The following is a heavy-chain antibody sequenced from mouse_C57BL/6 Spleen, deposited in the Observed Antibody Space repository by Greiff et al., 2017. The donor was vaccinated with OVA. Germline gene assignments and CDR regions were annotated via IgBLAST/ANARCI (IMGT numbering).Heavy chain of an antibody. D-gene: IGHD1-1*01. J-gene: IGHJ2*01. CDR3: ARSGTTVVGGFDY. V-gene: IGHV1-54*01. CDR1: GYAFTNYL. Sequence: VQLVESGAELVRPGTSVKVSCKASGYAFTNYLIEWVKQRPGQGLEWIGVINPGSGGTNYNEKFKGKATLTADKSSSTAYMQLSSLTSEDSAVYFCARSGTTVVGGFDYWGKGTTLTVSS. CDR2: INPGSGGT.